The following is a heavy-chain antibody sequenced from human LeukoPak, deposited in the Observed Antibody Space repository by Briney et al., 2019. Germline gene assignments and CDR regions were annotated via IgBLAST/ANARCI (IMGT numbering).Heavy chain of an antibody. CDR2: IYYSGST. CDR1: SGSISSSSYY. J-gene: IGHJ4*02. V-gene: IGHV4-39*02. Sequence: SETLSLTCTVSSGSISSSSYYWAWIRQPPGKGLECIGSIYYSGSTSYNPSLKSRVTISVDTSKNQFSLKLSSVTAADTAVYYCARDLGSVTTFDYWGQGTLVTVSS. CDR3: ARDLGSVTTFDY. D-gene: IGHD4-17*01.